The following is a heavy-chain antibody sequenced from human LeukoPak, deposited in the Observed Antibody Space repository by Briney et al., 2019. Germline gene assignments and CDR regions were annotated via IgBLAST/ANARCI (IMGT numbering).Heavy chain of an antibody. Sequence: GGSLRLSCAASGFTFSSCWMHWVRQAPGKGLVWVSRINTDGSSTSYADSVKGRFTISRDNAKNTLYLQMNSLRAEDTAVYYCVRRYGSGSSYYFDYWGQGTLVTVSS. V-gene: IGHV3-74*01. CDR2: INTDGSST. D-gene: IGHD3-10*01. CDR1: GFTFSSCW. J-gene: IGHJ4*02. CDR3: VRRYGSGSSYYFDY.